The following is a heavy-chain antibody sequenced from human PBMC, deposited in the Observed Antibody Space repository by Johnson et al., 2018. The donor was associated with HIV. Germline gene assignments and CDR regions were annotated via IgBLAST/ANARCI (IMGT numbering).Heavy chain of an antibody. CDR3: ATSTASDAFDI. Sequence: QVQLVESGGGVVQPGRSLRLSCAASGFIFSSYAVHWVRQAPGKGLEWVAVISDDGTNKFYADSVKGRFTISRDNSKNTLYLQMNSLRAEDTAVYYCATSTASDAFDIWGQGTMVTVSS. V-gene: IGHV3-30*04. CDR1: GFIFSSYA. CDR2: ISDDGTNK. D-gene: IGHD1-1*01. J-gene: IGHJ3*02.